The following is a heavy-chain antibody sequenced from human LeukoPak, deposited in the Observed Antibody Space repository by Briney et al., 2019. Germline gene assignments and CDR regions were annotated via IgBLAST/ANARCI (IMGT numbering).Heavy chain of an antibody. CDR3: ARWYCSSAYCYYDY. V-gene: IGHV3-53*01. CDR2: VYDGGTT. D-gene: IGHD2-2*01. CDR1: GFTVSNNY. J-gene: IGHJ4*01. Sequence: PGGSLRLSCAASGFTVSNNYLSWVRQAPGKGLEWVSFVYDGGTTVYADSVKGRFTISRDNSKNTLYLEMNSLRAEDTAVYYWARWYCSSAYCYYDYWGQGTLVTVSS.